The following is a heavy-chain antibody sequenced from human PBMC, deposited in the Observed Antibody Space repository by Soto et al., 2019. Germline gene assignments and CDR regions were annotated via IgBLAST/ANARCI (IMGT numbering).Heavy chain of an antibody. CDR1: GGSISSGGYY. J-gene: IGHJ4*02. Sequence: SETLSLTCTVSGGSISSGGYYWSWIRQHPGKGLEWIGYIYYSGSTYYNPSLKSRVTISVDTSKNQFSLKLSSVTAADTAVYYCARDGYYYDSSGYREIDYWGQGTLVTVSS. D-gene: IGHD3-22*01. CDR3: ARDGYYYDSSGYREIDY. V-gene: IGHV4-31*03. CDR2: IYYSGST.